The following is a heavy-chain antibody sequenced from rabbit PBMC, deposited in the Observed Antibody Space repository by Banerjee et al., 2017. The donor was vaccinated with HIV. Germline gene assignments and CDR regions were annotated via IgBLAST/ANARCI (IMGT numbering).Heavy chain of an antibody. V-gene: IGHV1S45*01. CDR3: ARDRDYSNDDNL. Sequence: QEQLVEYGGDLVQPEGSLTLTCKASGLDFSSSYWICWVRQAPGKGLEWVACISTYSGGTAYASWAKGRFTISKTSSTTVTLQMTSLTAADTATYFCARDRDYSNDDNLWGPGTLVTVS. CDR2: ISTYSGGT. CDR1: GLDFSSSYW. J-gene: IGHJ4*01. D-gene: IGHD7-1*01.